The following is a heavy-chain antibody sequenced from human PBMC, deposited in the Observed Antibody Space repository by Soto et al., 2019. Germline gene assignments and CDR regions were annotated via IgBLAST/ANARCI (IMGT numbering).Heavy chain of an antibody. V-gene: IGHV3-30-3*01. D-gene: IGHD3-22*01. CDR1: GFIFSGSI. J-gene: IGHJ4*02. CDR3: ARPSYFNSSGYFAY. CDR2: ISYYGNNK. Sequence: QVQLEESGGGAVQPGKSLRLSCAASGFIFSGSIMYWVRQAPGKGLDWVATISYYGNNKDYADSVKGRFTISRDNSKNTLFLQMNSLKVEDTAMYYCARPSYFNSSGYFAYWGQGTLVTVSS.